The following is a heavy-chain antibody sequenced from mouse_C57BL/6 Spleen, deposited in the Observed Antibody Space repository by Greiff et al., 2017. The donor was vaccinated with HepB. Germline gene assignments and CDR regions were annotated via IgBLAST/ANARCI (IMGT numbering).Heavy chain of an antibody. CDR2: IYWDDDK. CDR3: ARSSLPYDGYYDY. Sequence: ESGPGILQSSQTLSLTCSFSGFSLSTSGMGVSWIRQPSGKGLEWLAHIYWDDDKRYNPSLKSRLTIPKDTSRNQVFLKITSVDTADTATYYCARSSLPYDGYYDYWGQGTTLTVSS. J-gene: IGHJ2*01. D-gene: IGHD2-3*01. CDR1: GFSLSTSGMG. V-gene: IGHV8-12*01.